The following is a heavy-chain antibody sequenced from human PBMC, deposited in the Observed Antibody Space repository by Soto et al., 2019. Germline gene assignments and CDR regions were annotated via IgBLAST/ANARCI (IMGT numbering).Heavy chain of an antibody. CDR2: IYYSGST. Sequence: SETLSLTCTFSDRSISSVNYYLSFISQPPGKGLEWIGYIYYSGSTYYNPSLRSRVTISVDTSKNQFSLKLTSVTAADTAVYYCVRDLNNWFDTWGHGILVTVSS. CDR3: VRDLNNWFDT. CDR1: DRSISSVNYY. J-gene: IGHJ5*01. V-gene: IGHV4-30-4*01.